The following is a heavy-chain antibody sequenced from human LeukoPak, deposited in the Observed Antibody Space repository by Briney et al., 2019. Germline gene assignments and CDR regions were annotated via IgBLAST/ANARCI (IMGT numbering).Heavy chain of an antibody. V-gene: IGHV4-39*01. CDR3: ARHPYCSGGSCYYVVWFDP. D-gene: IGHD2-15*01. CDR2: IYYSGST. Sequence: KPSETLSLTCTVSGGSISSGDYYWSWIRQPPGKGLEWIGSIYYSGSTYYNPSLKSRVTISVDTSKNQFSLKLSSVTAADTAVYYCARHPYCSGGSCYYVVWFDPWGQGTLVTVSS. J-gene: IGHJ5*02. CDR1: GGSISSGDYY.